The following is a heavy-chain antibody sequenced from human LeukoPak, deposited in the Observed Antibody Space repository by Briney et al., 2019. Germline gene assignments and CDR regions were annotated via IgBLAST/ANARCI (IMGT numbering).Heavy chain of an antibody. Sequence: PGGSLRLSCAVSGFTVTNDYMNWVRQAPGKGLEWVSIIYSGGSTYYADSVKGRFTISRDNSKNTLYLQMHSLRAEDTALYYCARGYSRAAFDIWGQGTVVAVSS. CDR1: GFTVTNDY. CDR2: IYSGGST. D-gene: IGHD2-15*01. J-gene: IGHJ3*02. V-gene: IGHV3-66*01. CDR3: ARGYSRAAFDI.